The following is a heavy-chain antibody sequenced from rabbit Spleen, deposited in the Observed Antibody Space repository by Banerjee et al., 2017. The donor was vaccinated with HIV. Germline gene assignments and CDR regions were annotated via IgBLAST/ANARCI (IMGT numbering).Heavy chain of an antibody. V-gene: IGHV1S7*01. CDR3: VREAGYGGYGDANL. Sequence: QLKESGGGLVQPGGSLKLSCKASGFTLSSYYMNWVRQAPGKGLEWIGYIDPVFGSTYYANWVNGRFTISSHNAQNTLYLQLSSLTAADTATYFCVREAGYGGYGDANLWGPGTLVTVS. D-gene: IGHD6-1*01. CDR1: GFTLSSYY. CDR2: IDPVFGST. J-gene: IGHJ4*01.